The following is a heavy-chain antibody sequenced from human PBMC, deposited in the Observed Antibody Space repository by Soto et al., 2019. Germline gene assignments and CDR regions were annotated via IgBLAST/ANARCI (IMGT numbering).Heavy chain of an antibody. V-gene: IGHV4-30-2*01. CDR3: ARLTYYYDSSGYPAHDAFDI. D-gene: IGHD3-22*01. CDR2: IYHSGST. Sequence: SETLSLTCAVSGGSISSGGYSWSWIRQPPGKGLEWIGYIYHSGSTYYNPSLKSRVTISVDRSKNQFSLKLSSVTAADTAVYYCARLTYYYDSSGYPAHDAFDIWGQGTMVTVSS. J-gene: IGHJ3*02. CDR1: GGSISSGGYS.